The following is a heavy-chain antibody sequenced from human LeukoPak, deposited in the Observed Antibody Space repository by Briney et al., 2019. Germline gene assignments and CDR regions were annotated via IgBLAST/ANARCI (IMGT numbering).Heavy chain of an antibody. CDR3: AKDSSGWYFDY. J-gene: IGHJ4*02. CDR1: GFTFSRYG. D-gene: IGHD6-19*01. Sequence: GGSLRLSCAASGFTFSRYGMHWVRQAPGKGLEWVAVISYDGSNKYYADSVKGRFTISRDNSKNTLYLQMNSLRAEDTAVYYCAKDSSGWYFDYWGQGTLVTVSS. CDR2: ISYDGSNK. V-gene: IGHV3-30*18.